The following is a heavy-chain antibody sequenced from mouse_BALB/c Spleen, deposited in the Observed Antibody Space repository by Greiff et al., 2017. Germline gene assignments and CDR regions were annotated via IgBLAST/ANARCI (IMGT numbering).Heavy chain of an antibody. J-gene: IGHJ1*01. CDR1: GFTFSSFG. CDR3: ARLRYFDV. V-gene: IGHV5-17*02. Sequence: DVHLVESGGGLVQPGGSRKLSCAASGFTFSSFGMHWVRQAPEKGLEWVAYISSGSSTIYYADTVKGRFTISRDNPKNTLFLQMTSLRSEDTAMYYCARLRYFDVWGAGTTVTVSS. CDR2: ISSGSSTI.